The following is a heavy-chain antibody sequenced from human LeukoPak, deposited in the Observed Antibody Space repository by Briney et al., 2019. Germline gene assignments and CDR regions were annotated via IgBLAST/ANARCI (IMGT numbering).Heavy chain of an antibody. CDR1: GFTFSSYG. CDR3: AKGQYYYDSSGYLSY. CDR2: ISYDGSNK. D-gene: IGHD3-22*01. V-gene: IGHV3-30*18. Sequence: PGGSLRLSCAASGFTFSSYGMHWVRQAPGKGLEGVAVISYDGSNKYYADSVKGRFTISRDNSKNTLYLQTNSLRAEDTAVYYCAKGQYYYDSSGYLSYWGQGTLVTVSS. J-gene: IGHJ4*02.